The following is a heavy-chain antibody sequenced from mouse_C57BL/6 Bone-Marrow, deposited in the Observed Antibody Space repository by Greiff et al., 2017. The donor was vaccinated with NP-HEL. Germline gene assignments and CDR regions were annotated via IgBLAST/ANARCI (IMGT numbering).Heavy chain of an antibody. CDR2: ISDGGSYT. V-gene: IGHV5-4*01. CDR1: GFTFSSYA. Sequence: EVHLVESGGGLVKPGGSLKLSCAASGFTFSSYAMSWVRQTPEKRLEWVATISDGGSYTYYPDNVKGRFTISRDNAKNNLYLQMSHLKSEDTAMYYCARDNYSNSHWYFDVWGTGTTVTVSS. CDR3: ARDNYSNSHWYFDV. J-gene: IGHJ1*03. D-gene: IGHD2-5*01.